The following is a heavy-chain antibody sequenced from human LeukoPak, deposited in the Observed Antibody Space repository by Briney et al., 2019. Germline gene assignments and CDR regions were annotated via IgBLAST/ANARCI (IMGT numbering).Heavy chain of an antibody. J-gene: IGHJ4*02. CDR1: GYSIGSGFY. Sequence: ETLSLTCTVSGYSIGSGFYWGWIRQPPGKGLEWVSSISSSSSHIYYADSVKGRFTISRDNAKNSLYLQMNSLRAEDTAVYYCATDSGIVATYYWGQGTLVTVSS. CDR2: ISSSSSHI. CDR3: ATDSGIVATYY. V-gene: IGHV3-21*01. D-gene: IGHD5-12*01.